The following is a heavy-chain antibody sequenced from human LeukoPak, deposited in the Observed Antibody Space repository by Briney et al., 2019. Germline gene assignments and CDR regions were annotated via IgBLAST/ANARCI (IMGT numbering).Heavy chain of an antibody. CDR1: GGSISSYY. V-gene: IGHV4-59*12. J-gene: IGHJ4*02. CDR3: ARAAGYCSSTSCYAGSGFDY. D-gene: IGHD2-2*01. CDR2: IYYSGST. Sequence: SETLSLTCTVSGGSISSYYWSWIRQPPGKGLEWIGYIYYSGSTNHNPSLKSRVTMSVDTSKNQFSLKLSSVTAADTAVYYCARAAGYCSSTSCYAGSGFDYWGQGTLVTVSS.